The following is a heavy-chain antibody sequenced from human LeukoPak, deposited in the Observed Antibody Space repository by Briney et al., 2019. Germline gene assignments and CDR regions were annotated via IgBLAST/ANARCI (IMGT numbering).Heavy chain of an antibody. CDR3: ARAIRHEAGTRSYYDY. J-gene: IGHJ4*02. CDR1: GYTFTSYY. CDR2: INPSGGST. D-gene: IGHD3-10*01. V-gene: IGHV1-46*01. Sequence: GASVKVSCKASGYTFTSYYMHWVRQAPGQGLEWMGIINPSGGSTSYAQKFQGRVTMTRDTSTSTVYMELSSLRSEDTAVYYCARAIRHEAGTRSYYDYWGQGTLVTVPS.